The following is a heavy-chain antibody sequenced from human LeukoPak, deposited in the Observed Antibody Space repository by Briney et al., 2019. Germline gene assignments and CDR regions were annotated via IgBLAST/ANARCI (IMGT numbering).Heavy chain of an antibody. J-gene: IGHJ6*03. CDR3: ATSHCSGGSCYSSYYYYMDV. CDR2: FDPEDGEA. CDR1: GYTLTELS. Sequence: GASVKVSCKVSGYTLTELSMHWVRQAPGKGLEWMGGFDPEDGEAIYAQKFQGRVTMTEDTSTDTAYMELSSLRSEDTVVYYCATSHCSGGSCYSSYYYYMDVWGKETTVTVSS. D-gene: IGHD2-15*01. V-gene: IGHV1-24*01.